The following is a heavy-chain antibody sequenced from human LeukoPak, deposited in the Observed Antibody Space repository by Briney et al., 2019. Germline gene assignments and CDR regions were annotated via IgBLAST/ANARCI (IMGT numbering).Heavy chain of an antibody. Sequence: GGSLRLSCAASGFTFDDYAMHWVRQAPGKGLEWVSGISWNSGSIGYADSVKGRFTISRDNAKNSLYLQMNSLRAEDTALYYCAKDRRGYAFDYWGQGTLVTVSS. CDR1: GFTFDDYA. D-gene: IGHD5-12*01. CDR3: AKDRRGYAFDY. V-gene: IGHV3-9*01. CDR2: ISWNSGSI. J-gene: IGHJ4*02.